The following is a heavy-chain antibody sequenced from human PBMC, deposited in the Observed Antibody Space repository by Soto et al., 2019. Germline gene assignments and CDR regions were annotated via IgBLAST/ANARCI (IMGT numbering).Heavy chain of an antibody. CDR3: AKGGRPPRDPLMDV. CDR1: GFSFSGCTFSSYA. CDR2: ISGTAVST. Sequence: HPGGSLRLSCEASGFSFSGCTFSSYAMTWVRQAPGKGLEWVSTISGTAVSTYYTDSVKGRFTISRDNSKDTLCMRMNSLRAEDTAVYFGAKGGRPPRDPLMDVWGQGTTVTVYS. V-gene: IGHV3-23*01. J-gene: IGHJ6*02.